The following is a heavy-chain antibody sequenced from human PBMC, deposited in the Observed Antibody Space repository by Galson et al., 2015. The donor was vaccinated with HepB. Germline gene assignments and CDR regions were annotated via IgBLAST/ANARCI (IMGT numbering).Heavy chain of an antibody. D-gene: IGHD1-7*01. V-gene: IGHV3-30*18. CDR1: GFTFSNYG. Sequence: SLRLSCAASGFTFSNYGMHWVRQAPGKGLEWVALVSHDGSYKSYAESVKGRFTSFRDNSTGTLYLQMNSLRPEDTAVYYCAKDPAGRFVVNYRGYSCDHWGQGTLVTVSS. CDR2: VSHDGSYK. CDR3: AKDPAGRFVVNYRGYSCDH. J-gene: IGHJ4*02.